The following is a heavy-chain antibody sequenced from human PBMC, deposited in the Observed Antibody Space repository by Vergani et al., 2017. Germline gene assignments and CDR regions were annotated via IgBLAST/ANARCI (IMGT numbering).Heavy chain of an antibody. Sequence: QVQLQESGPGLVKPSETLSLTCTVSGGSITNNFWSWIRRPPGKGLEWIGYIHHSGATNSKSSLRSRVSISIDTSKSSFSLKVTSVTAADTAVYFCARQRPGSGWSPGDFDDWGQGILVTVSS. J-gene: IGHJ4*02. CDR2: IHHSGAT. CDR3: ARQRPGSGWSPGDFDD. CDR1: GGSITNNF. D-gene: IGHD6-19*01. V-gene: IGHV4-59*08.